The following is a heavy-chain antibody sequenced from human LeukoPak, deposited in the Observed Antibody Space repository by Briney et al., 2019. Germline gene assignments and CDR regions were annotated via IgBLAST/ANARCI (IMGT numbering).Heavy chain of an antibody. V-gene: IGHV1-69*13. J-gene: IGHJ6*02. CDR2: IIPIFGTA. CDR3: ARADPYDFWSGNYYYGMDV. CDR1: GGTFSSYA. D-gene: IGHD3-3*01. Sequence: ASVKVSCKASGGTFSSYAISRVRQAPGQGLEWMGGIIPIFGTANYAQKFQGRVTITADESTSTAYMELSSLRSEDTAVYYCARADPYDFWSGNYYYGMDVWGQGTTVTVSS.